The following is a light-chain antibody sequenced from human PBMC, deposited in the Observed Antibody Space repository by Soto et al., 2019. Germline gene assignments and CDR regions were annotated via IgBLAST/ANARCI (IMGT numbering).Light chain of an antibody. CDR1: SSDVGSFNL. CDR2: EVT. J-gene: IGLJ1*01. V-gene: IGLV2-23*02. Sequence: SVLPQPASVSGAPGQSITISCTGTSSDVGSFNLVSWHQQHPGKAPKLMIYEVTKRPSGVSNRFSGSKSGNTASLTIPGLQAEDEADYYCCSYAGTSTYVFGTGTKVTVL. CDR3: CSYAGTSTYV.